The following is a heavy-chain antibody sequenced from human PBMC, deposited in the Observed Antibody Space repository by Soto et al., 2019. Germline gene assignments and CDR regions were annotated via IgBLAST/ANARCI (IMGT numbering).Heavy chain of an antibody. V-gene: IGHV3-21*01. CDR3: ARGDTTKDAEDY. CDR1: GFTFSSYS. D-gene: IGHD4-17*01. CDR2: ISSSSYI. J-gene: IGHJ4*02. Sequence: GGSLRLSCAASGFTFSSYSMNWVRQAPGKGLEWVSSISSSSYIYYADSVKGRFTISRDNAKNSLYLQMNSLRAEDTAVYYCARGDTTKDAEDYWGQGTLVTVSS.